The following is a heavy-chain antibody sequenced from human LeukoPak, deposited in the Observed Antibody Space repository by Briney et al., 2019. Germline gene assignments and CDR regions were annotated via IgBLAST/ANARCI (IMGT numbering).Heavy chain of an antibody. V-gene: IGHV4-61*05. CDR2: IYYSGST. D-gene: IGHD6-19*01. J-gene: IGHJ4*02. Sequence: SETLSLTCTVSGGSISSSSYYWSWIRQPPGKGLEWIGYIYYSGSTNYNPSLKSRVTISVDTSKNQFSLKLSSVTAADTAVYYCARHVRSGFDYWGQGTLVTVSS. CDR3: ARHVRSGFDY. CDR1: GGSISSSSYY.